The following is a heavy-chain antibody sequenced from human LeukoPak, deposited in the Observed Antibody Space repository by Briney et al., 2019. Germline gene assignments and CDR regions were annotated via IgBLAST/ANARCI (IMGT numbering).Heavy chain of an antibody. J-gene: IGHJ4*02. CDR1: GFTFSSYG. CDR3: ARANLDQYYFDY. CDR2: IWYDGSNK. D-gene: IGHD1-14*01. Sequence: GGSLRLSCAASGFTFSSYGMHWVRQAPGKGLEWVAVIWYDGSNKYYADSVKGRFTISSDNSKNTLYLQMNSLRAEDTAVYYCARANLDQYYFDYWGQGTLVTVSS. V-gene: IGHV3-33*01.